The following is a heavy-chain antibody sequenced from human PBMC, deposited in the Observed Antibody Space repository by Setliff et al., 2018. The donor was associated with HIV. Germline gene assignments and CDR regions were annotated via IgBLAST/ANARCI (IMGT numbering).Heavy chain of an antibody. CDR3: ARVGSYWSTFDY. V-gene: IGHV7-4-1*02. CDR2: INTETGNP. Sequence: GASVKVSCKASGYTFTTYGISWVRQAPGQGFAWMGWINTETGNPMYAQGFRGRFVFSLDTSVSPTYLQINSLKAEDTAMYYCARVGSYWSTFDYWGQGALVTGLL. CDR1: GYTFTTYG. D-gene: IGHD1-26*01. J-gene: IGHJ4*02.